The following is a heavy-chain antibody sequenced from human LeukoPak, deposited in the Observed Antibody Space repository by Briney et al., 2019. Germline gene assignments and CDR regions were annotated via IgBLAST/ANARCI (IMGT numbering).Heavy chain of an antibody. Sequence: SETLSLTCTVSGGSISPYYWSWIRQPPGKGLEWIGYIYYSGSTNYNPSLKSRVTISVDTSKNQFSLKLSSVTAADTAVYYCARGGSYDFWSGRFDYWGQGTLVTVSS. CDR1: GGSISPYY. J-gene: IGHJ4*02. V-gene: IGHV4-59*01. CDR2: IYYSGST. D-gene: IGHD3-3*01. CDR3: ARGGSYDFWSGRFDY.